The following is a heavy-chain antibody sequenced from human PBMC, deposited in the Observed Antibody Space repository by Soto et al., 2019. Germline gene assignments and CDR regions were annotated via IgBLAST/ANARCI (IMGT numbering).Heavy chain of an antibody. CDR2: IYYSGST. V-gene: IGHV4-39*01. J-gene: IGHJ4*02. CDR1: GDSISSSSYY. D-gene: IGHD4-4*01. Sequence: QLQLQESGPGLVKPSETLSLTCTVSGDSISSSSYYWGWIRQPPGKGLEWIGSIYYSGSTDYNPSIKSRVTLSVDTSKNQFSLKMTSVTAADTAVHYCARSGGLQHIDYWGQGTLVTVSS. CDR3: ARSGGLQHIDY.